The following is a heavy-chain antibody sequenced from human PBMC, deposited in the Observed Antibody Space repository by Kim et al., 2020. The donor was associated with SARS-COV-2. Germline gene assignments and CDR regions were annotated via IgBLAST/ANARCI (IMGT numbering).Heavy chain of an antibody. J-gene: IGHJ4*02. D-gene: IGHD6-13*01. CDR3: TTDPSQKSSSWEKYYFDY. Sequence: KGRFTISSDDSKNTLYLQMNSLKTEDTAVYYCTTDPSQKSSSWEKYYFDYWGQGTLVTVSS. V-gene: IGHV3-15*01.